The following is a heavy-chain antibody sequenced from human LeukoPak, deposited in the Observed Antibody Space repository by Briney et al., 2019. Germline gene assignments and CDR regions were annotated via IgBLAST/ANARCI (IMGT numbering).Heavy chain of an antibody. CDR3: ARGGIQLWFLVDY. Sequence: GASVKVSCKASGYTFTGYFMHWVRQAPGQGLEWMGWINPNSDGTNYAQKFQGRVTMTRDTSISTAYMELSRLRSDDTAVYYSARGGIQLWFLVDYWGQGTLVTVSS. D-gene: IGHD5-18*01. J-gene: IGHJ4*02. CDR1: GYTFTGYF. CDR2: INPNSDGT. V-gene: IGHV1-2*02.